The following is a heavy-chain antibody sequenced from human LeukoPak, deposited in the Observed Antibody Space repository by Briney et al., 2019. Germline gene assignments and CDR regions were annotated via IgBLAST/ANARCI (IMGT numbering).Heavy chain of an antibody. Sequence: ASVKVSCKVSGYTLTELSMHWVRQAPGKGLEWMGGFDPEDGETIYAQKFQGRVTMTEDTSTDTAYMELSSLRSEDTAVYYCARGRSSYCGGDCYSGYYFDYWGQGTLVTVSS. CDR2: FDPEDGET. CDR3: ARGRSSYCGGDCYSGYYFDY. CDR1: GYTLTELS. V-gene: IGHV1-24*01. D-gene: IGHD2-21*02. J-gene: IGHJ4*02.